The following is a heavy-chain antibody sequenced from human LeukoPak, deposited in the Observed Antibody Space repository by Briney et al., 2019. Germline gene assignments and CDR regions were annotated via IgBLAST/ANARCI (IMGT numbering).Heavy chain of an antibody. V-gene: IGHV4-61*01. CDR2: IYYSGST. CDR1: GGSFSSGSYY. J-gene: IGHJ4*02. Sequence: PSETLSLTCTVSGGSFSSGSYYWSWIRQPPGRGLEWIGYIYYSGSTNYNPSLKSRVTISVDTSKNQFSLKLSSVTAADTAVYYCARDEEKGFVDYWGQGTLVTVSS. D-gene: IGHD3-10*01. CDR3: ARDEEKGFVDY.